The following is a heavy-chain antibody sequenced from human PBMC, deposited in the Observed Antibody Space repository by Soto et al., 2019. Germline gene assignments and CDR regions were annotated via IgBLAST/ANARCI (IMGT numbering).Heavy chain of an antibody. CDR2: ISSSGSTI. D-gene: IGHD2-2*01. CDR3: VKGGYCTSISCPRWFDP. Sequence: PGGSLRLSCAASGFTFSDYYMSWIRQAPGKGLEWVSYISSSGSTIYYADSVKGRFTISRDNSKNTLYLQMNSLRAEDTAFYYCVKGGYCTSISCPRWFDPWGQGTLVTVSS. J-gene: IGHJ5*02. CDR1: GFTFSDYY. V-gene: IGHV3-11*04.